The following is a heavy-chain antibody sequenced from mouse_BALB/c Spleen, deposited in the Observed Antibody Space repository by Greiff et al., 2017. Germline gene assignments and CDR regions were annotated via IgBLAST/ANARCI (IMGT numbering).Heavy chain of an antibody. CDR2: IDPYYGGT. Sequence: VQLKESGPELEKPGASVKISCKASGYSFTGYNMNWVKQSNGKSLEWIGNIDPYYGGTSYNQKFKGKATLTVDKSSSTAYMQLKSLTSEDAAVYYCARDGGTTGAMDCWGQGTSVTVSS. CDR3: ARDGGTTGAMDC. J-gene: IGHJ4*01. V-gene: IGHV1-39*01. CDR1: GYSFTGYN. D-gene: IGHD1-1*02.